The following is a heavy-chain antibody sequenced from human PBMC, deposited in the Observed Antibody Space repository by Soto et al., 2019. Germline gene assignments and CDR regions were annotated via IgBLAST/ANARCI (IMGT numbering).Heavy chain of an antibody. J-gene: IGHJ6*02. CDR2: ISYDGSNK. V-gene: IGHV3-30*18. D-gene: IGHD3-16*01. Sequence: GGSLRLSCAASGFTFSSYGMHWVRQAPGKGLEWVAVISYDGSNKYYADSVKGRFTISRDNSKNTLYLQMNSLRAEDTAVYYCAKDRQEWGNYYYYGMDVWGQGTTVTVSS. CDR1: GFTFSSYG. CDR3: AKDRQEWGNYYYYGMDV.